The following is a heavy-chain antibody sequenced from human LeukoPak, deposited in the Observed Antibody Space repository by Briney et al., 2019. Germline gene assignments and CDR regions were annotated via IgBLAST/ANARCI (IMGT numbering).Heavy chain of an antibody. D-gene: IGHD4-23*01. CDR3: ARGRPHGNDY. CDR2: IASDGSST. CDR1: GFTFSGYA. Sequence: GGSLRLSCAASGFTFSGYAMHWVRQAPGKGLVWVSRIASDGSSTTYADSVKGRFSISRDNAKNTLYLQMNSLRVEDTAVYYCARGRPHGNDYWGQGTLVTVSS. J-gene: IGHJ4*02. V-gene: IGHV3-74*01.